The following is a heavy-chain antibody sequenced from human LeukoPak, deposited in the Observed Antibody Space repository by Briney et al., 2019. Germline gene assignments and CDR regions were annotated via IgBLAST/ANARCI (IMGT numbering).Heavy chain of an antibody. D-gene: IGHD4-17*01. CDR1: GYTFTSYY. CDR3: ARGSTVTTIPYFYYFMDV. V-gene: IGHV1-46*01. CDR2: INPSGGST. J-gene: IGHJ6*03. Sequence: ASVKVSCKASGYTFTSYYMHWVRQAPGQGLEWMGIINPSGGSTSYAQKFQGRVTMTRDMSTSTVYMELSSLRSDDTAVYYCARGSTVTTIPYFYYFMDVWGKGTTVTVSS.